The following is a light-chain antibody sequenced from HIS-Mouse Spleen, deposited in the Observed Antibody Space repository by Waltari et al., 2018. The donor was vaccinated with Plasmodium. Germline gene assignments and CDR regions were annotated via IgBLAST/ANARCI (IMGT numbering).Light chain of an antibody. CDR3: QVWDSSSDHPV. Sequence: SYVLTQPPSVSVAPGPTARITCGGTNIGSKSVHWYQQKPGQAPVLVVYDDSRRPSGIPERFSGSNSGNTATLTISRVEAGDEADYYCQVWDSSSDHPVFGGGTKLTVL. CDR2: DDS. V-gene: IGLV3-21*02. CDR1: NIGSKS. J-gene: IGLJ2*01.